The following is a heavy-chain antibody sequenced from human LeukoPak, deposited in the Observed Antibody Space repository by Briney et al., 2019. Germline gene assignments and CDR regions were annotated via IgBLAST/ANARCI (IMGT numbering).Heavy chain of an antibody. V-gene: IGHV3-33*01. CDR2: IWYDGSNK. Sequence: GRSLRLSCAAYGFTFSSYGMHGVRQAPGKGLDWVAVIWYDGSNKYYADSVKGRFTISRDNSKNTLYLQMNSLRAEDTAVYYCARGTDCGEIWGQGTMVTVSS. J-gene: IGHJ3*02. D-gene: IGHD2-21*01. CDR1: GFTFSSYG. CDR3: ARGTDCGEI.